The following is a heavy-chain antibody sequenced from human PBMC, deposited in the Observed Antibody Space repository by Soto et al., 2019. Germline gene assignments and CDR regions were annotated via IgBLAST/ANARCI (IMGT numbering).Heavy chain of an antibody. J-gene: IGHJ4*02. V-gene: IGHV4-31*03. CDR2: IYYSGST. D-gene: IGHD3-22*01. CDR3: ARDSSGWGGADY. Sequence: PSETLSLTCTVSGGSISSGGYYWSWIRQHPGKGLEWIGYIYYSGSTYYNPSLKSRVTISVDTSKNQFSLKLSSVTAADTAVYYCARDSSGWGGADYWGQGTLVTVSS. CDR1: GGSISSGGYY.